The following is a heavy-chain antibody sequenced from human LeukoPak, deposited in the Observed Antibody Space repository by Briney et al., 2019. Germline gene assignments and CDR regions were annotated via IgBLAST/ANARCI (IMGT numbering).Heavy chain of an antibody. Sequence: SVKVSCKASGGTFSSYAISWVRQAPGQGLEWVGGIIPIFGTANYAQKFQGRVTITADESTSTAYMELSSLRSEDTAVYYCAVIAAADDFDYWGQGTLVTVSS. V-gene: IGHV1-69*13. CDR2: IIPIFGTA. J-gene: IGHJ4*02. D-gene: IGHD6-13*01. CDR3: AVIAAADDFDY. CDR1: GGTFSSYA.